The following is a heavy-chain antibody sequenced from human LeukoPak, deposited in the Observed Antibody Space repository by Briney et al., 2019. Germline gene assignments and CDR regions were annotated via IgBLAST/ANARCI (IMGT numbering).Heavy chain of an antibody. CDR1: GGTISSYY. J-gene: IGHJ4*02. D-gene: IGHD4-17*01. Sequence: NASETLSLTCTASGGTISSYYWSWIRQPAGKGLEWIGRIYTSGSTNYNPSLMSRVTMSVDTSKNQFSLRLSSVTAADTAVYYCARDTHGDYVVDYWGQGTLVTVSS. CDR2: IYTSGST. CDR3: ARDTHGDYVVDY. V-gene: IGHV4-4*07.